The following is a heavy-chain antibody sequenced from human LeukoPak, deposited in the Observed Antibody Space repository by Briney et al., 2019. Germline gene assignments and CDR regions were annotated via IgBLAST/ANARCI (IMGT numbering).Heavy chain of an antibody. J-gene: IGHJ4*02. CDR3: ARHIGEAWYSSGPFRGFDY. CDR2: IYYSGST. V-gene: IGHV4-39*01. Sequence: SETLSLTCTVSGGSISSSSYYWGWIRQPPGKGLEWIGSIYYSGSTYYNPSLKSRVTISVDTSKNQFSLKLSSVTAADTAVYYCARHIGEAWYSSGPFRGFDYWGQGTLVTVSS. CDR1: GGSISSSSYY. D-gene: IGHD3-22*01.